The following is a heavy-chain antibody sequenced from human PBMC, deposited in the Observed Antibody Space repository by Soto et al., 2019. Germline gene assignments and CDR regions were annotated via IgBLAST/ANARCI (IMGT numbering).Heavy chain of an antibody. V-gene: IGHV4-30-4*01. CDR1: GGSISSGDYY. J-gene: IGHJ6*02. D-gene: IGHD3-9*01. Sequence: PSETLSLTCTVSGGSISSGDYYWSWIRQPPGKGLEWIGYIYYSGSTYYNPSLKSRVTISVDTSKNQFSLKLSSVTAADTAVYYCAREVGDILTGYYLGVWGQGTTVTVSS. CDR2: IYYSGST. CDR3: AREVGDILTGYYLGV.